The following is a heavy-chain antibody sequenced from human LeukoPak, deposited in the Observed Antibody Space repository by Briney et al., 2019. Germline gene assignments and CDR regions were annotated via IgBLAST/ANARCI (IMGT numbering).Heavy chain of an antibody. Sequence: SETLSLTCVVYGGSFSGYYWSWIRQPPGKGLEWIGYIYYSGSTNYNPSLKSRVTISVDTSKNQFSLKLSSVTAADTAVYYCARCSSGWYYFDYWGQGTLVTVSS. CDR2: IYYSGST. D-gene: IGHD6-19*01. V-gene: IGHV4-59*01. CDR1: GGSFSGYY. J-gene: IGHJ4*02. CDR3: ARCSSGWYYFDY.